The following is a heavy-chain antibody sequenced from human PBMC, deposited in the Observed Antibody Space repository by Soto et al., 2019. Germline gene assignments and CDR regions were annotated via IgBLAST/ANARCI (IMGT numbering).Heavy chain of an antibody. J-gene: IGHJ4*02. CDR3: GSYANYNHF. D-gene: IGHD4-4*01. CDR2: VYYSGST. Sequence: PSETLSLTCNVSGGSMSSYYWSWIRQPPGKGLEWIGYVYYSGSTNYNPSLKSRVTISVDTSKNQFSLKLSSVTAADTAVYYCGSYANYNHFWGQGTLVTVS. CDR1: GGSMSSYY. V-gene: IGHV4-59*01.